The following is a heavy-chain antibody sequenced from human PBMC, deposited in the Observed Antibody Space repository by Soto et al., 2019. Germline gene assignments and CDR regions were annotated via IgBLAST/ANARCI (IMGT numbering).Heavy chain of an antibody. CDR2: IYSGGST. CDR1: GFTVSTKY. CDR3: ARDPWAADY. D-gene: IGHD3-16*01. Sequence: GGSLRLSCAASGFTVSTKYMSWVRQAPGKGLEWVSVIYSGGSTFYADSVRGRFTISRDNSKNTVNLQMNSLRAEDTAEYYCARDPWAADYWGQGTLVTVSS. V-gene: IGHV3-66*01. J-gene: IGHJ4*02.